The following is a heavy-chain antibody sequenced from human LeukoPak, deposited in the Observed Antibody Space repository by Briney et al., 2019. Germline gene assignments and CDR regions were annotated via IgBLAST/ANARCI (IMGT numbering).Heavy chain of an antibody. J-gene: IGHJ4*02. CDR3: ATGGSLAAAPHKYYFDH. D-gene: IGHD6-19*01. Sequence: ASVEVSCKASGYSFTSYGISWVRQAPGQGLEWMGWISGHNGDTGYAQKFQGRVTMTTDTSTSTAYMELRSLRSDDTAVYYCATGGSLAAAPHKYYFDHWGQGTLVTVSS. CDR1: GYSFTSYG. V-gene: IGHV1-18*01. CDR2: ISGHNGDT.